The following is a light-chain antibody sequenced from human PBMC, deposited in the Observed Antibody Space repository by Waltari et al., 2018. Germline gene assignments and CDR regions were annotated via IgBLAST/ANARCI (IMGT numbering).Light chain of an antibody. CDR3: SSYTSSSPCV. V-gene: IGLV2-14*03. Sequence: QSALTQPASVSGPPGPSITISCTGTSSYVGGYNYVSWYQQHQGKAPRPIIYDVSKRPSRVSNPFSSSGSGNAVALAMSELQAEDEYDYYCSSYTSSSPCVFGTGTKVTVL. J-gene: IGLJ1*01. CDR2: DVS. CDR1: SSYVGGYNY.